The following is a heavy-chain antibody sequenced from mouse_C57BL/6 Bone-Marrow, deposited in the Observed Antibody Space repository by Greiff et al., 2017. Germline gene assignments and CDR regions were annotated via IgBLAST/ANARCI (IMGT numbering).Heavy chain of an antibody. CDR1: GYTFTDYY. D-gene: IGHD1-1*01. V-gene: IGHV1-19*01. J-gene: IGHJ4*01. Sequence: VQLKQSGPVLVKPGASVKMSCKASGYTFTDYYMNWVKQSHGKSLEWIGVINPYNGGTSYNQKFKGKATLTVDKSSSTAYMELNSLTSEDSAVYYCARCITTVVPYYYAMDYWGQGTSVTVSS. CDR2: INPYNGGT. CDR3: ARCITTVVPYYYAMDY.